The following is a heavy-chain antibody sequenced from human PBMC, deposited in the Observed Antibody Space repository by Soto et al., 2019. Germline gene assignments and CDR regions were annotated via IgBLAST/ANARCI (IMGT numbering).Heavy chain of an antibody. CDR1: GFTLSSYWM. V-gene: IGHV2-26*01. D-gene: IGHD3-9*01. CDR3: ARIGLRYFGWPYVDY. CDR2: IFSNDEK. J-gene: IGHJ4*02. Sequence: LRLSCAASGFTLSSYWMSWVRQPPGKALEWLAHIFSNDEKSYSTSLKSRLTISKDTSKSQVVLTMTNMDPVDTATYYCARIGLRYFGWPYVDYWGQGTLVTVSS.